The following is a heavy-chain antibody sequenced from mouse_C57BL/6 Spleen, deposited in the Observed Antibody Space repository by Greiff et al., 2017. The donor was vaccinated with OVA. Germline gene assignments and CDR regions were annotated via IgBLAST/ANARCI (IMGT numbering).Heavy chain of an antibody. D-gene: IGHD1-1*01. Sequence: EVQLEQSGAGLVKPGGSLKLSCAASGFTFTDYGMHWVRQGPEQGLEWVGYISRGSSTIYYAHTVKGRSTFSRDKSNSTAYLQLTRLRSEDTAVYYCARSYYGSSYCFDYWGQGTTLTVSA. CDR2: ISRGSSTI. V-gene: IGHV5-17*01. CDR3: ARSYYGSSYCFDY. J-gene: IGHJ2*01. CDR1: GFTFTDYG.